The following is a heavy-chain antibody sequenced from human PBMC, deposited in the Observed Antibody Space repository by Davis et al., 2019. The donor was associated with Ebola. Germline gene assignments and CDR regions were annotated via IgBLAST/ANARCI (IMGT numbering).Heavy chain of an antibody. V-gene: IGHV1-8*01. J-gene: IGHJ4*02. Sequence: AASVKVSCKASGYTFTKYDIAWVRQGSGQGLEWMGWMNPYSGNTGYAQNFQGRVTMTRNTSINTAYMQLTSLRSEDSAIYYCAREIKRAEQGSFFENWGQGTLVTVSS. CDR1: GYTFTKYD. CDR2: MNPYSGNT. D-gene: IGHD3-16*02. CDR3: AREIKRAEQGSFFEN.